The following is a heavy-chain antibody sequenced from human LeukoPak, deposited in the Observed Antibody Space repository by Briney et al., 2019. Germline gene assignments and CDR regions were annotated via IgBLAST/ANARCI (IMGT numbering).Heavy chain of an antibody. Sequence: PGGSLRLSCAASGFTFSSYAMSWVRQAPGKGLEWVSSISVSGDRIFYVDSVKGRFTISRDNSKNTLFLQMSSLRAEDTAVYYCAKARCGDNISDGFDAWGQGTMVTVSS. D-gene: IGHD4-17*01. V-gene: IGHV3-23*01. CDR1: GFTFSSYA. CDR3: AKARCGDNISDGFDA. CDR2: ISVSGDRI. J-gene: IGHJ3*01.